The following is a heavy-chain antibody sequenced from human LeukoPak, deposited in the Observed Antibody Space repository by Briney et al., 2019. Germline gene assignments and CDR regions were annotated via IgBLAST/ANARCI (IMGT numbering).Heavy chain of an antibody. Sequence: EASVKVSCKASGYTFTSYGISWVRQAPGQGLEWMGWISAYNGNTNYAQKLQGRVTMTRDTSTSTAYMELRSLRSDDTAVYYCASTFSRDTVTTPFDYWGQGTLVTVSS. D-gene: IGHD4-17*01. CDR2: ISAYNGNT. V-gene: IGHV1-18*01. CDR1: GYTFTSYG. CDR3: ASTFSRDTVTTPFDY. J-gene: IGHJ4*02.